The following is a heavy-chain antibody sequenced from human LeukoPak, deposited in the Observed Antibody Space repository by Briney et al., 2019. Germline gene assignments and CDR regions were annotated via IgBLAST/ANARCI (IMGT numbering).Heavy chain of an antibody. D-gene: IGHD6-13*01. J-gene: IGHJ6*02. CDR2: FDPEDGET. CDR1: GYTLTELS. CDR3: ASGRGTMGRSWDYYYYGMDV. Sequence: ASLEVSCKASGYTLTELSMHWVRQAPGKGLEWMGGFDPEDGETIYAQKFQGRVTMTEDTSTDTAYMELSSLRSEDTAVYYCASGRGTMGRSWDYYYYGMDVWGQGTTVTVSS. V-gene: IGHV1-24*01.